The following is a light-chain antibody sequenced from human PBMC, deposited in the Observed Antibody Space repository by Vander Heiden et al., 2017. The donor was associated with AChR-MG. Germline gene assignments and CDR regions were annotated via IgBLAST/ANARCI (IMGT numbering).Light chain of an antibody. CDR2: AAS. CDR1: QGISSY. Sequence: DIPITQSPSSLSASVGDRVTITCRASQGISSYLNWYQQKPGKAPKLLIYAASSLQSGVPSRFSGSGSGTDFNLTISSLQPEDFATYYCQQSYSTPHTFGQGTKLEIK. CDR3: QQSYSTPHT. V-gene: IGKV1-39*01. J-gene: IGKJ2*01.